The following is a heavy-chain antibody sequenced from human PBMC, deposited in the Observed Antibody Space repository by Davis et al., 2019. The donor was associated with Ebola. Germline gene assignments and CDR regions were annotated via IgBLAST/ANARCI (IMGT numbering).Heavy chain of an antibody. CDR1: GGSFSSHP. V-gene: IGHV1-69*13. J-gene: IGHJ4*01. CDR3: ARYFDGGNYYFNY. Sequence: AVKVSCKTSGGSFSSHPISWVRQAPRQGLEWMGGIIAIFDTPHYAHKFQGRITITADASTSTAYMELSSLRSEDTATYFCARYFDGGNYYFNYWDPGTPVTVSS. D-gene: IGHD3-9*01. CDR2: IIAIFDTP.